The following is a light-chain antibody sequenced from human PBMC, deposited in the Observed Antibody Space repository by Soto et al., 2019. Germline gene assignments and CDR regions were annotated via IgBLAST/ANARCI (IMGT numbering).Light chain of an antibody. J-gene: IGLJ2*01. Sequence: QSALTQPRSVSGSPGQSVTISCTGTSSDVGGYNYVSWYQQHPGKAPKLMIFDVSKRPSGVPDRFSGSKSGNTASLTISGLQAEEEADYYCCSYAGSYVVFGGGTKVTV. CDR2: DVS. CDR3: CSYAGSYVV. CDR1: SSDVGGYNY. V-gene: IGLV2-11*01.